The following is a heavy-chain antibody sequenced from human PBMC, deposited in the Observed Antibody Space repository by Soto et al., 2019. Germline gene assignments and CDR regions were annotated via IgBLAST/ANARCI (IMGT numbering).Heavy chain of an antibody. J-gene: IGHJ5*02. D-gene: IGHD1-26*01. Sequence: SETLSLTCTVSGGSISSGDYYWSWIRQPPGKGLEWIGYIYYSGSTYYNPSLKSRVTISVDTSKNQFSLKLSSVTAADTAVYYCARGPPSITGGGGVGEDNWFDPWGQGTLVTVS. CDR2: IYYSGST. CDR1: GGSISSGDYY. V-gene: IGHV4-30-4*01. CDR3: ARGPPSITGGGGVGEDNWFDP.